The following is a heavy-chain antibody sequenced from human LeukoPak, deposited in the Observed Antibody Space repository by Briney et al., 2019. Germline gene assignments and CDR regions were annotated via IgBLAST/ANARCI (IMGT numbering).Heavy chain of an antibody. CDR2: IIPIFGTA. CDR1: GGTFSSYA. Sequence: SVKVSCKASGGTFSSYAISWVRQAPGQGLEWMGGIIPIFGTANYAQKFQGRVTITTDESTSTAYMELSSLRSEDTAVYYCARDGGGHRPHYFDYWGQGTLVTVSS. D-gene: IGHD6-6*01. CDR3: ARDGGGHRPHYFDY. V-gene: IGHV1-69*05. J-gene: IGHJ4*02.